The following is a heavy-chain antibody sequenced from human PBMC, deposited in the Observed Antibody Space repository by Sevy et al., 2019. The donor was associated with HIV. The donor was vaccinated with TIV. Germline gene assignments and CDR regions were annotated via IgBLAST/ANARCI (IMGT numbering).Heavy chain of an antibody. D-gene: IGHD3-22*01. J-gene: IGHJ4*02. CDR2: ISGSGGST. Sequence: GGSLRLSCAASGFTFSSYAMSWVRQAPGKGLERVSAISGSGGSTYYADSVKGRFTISRDNSKNTLYLQMNSLRAEDTAVYYCAKTTTMIVVVIPPDYWGQGTLVTVSS. CDR3: AKTTTMIVVVIPPDY. V-gene: IGHV3-23*01. CDR1: GFTFSSYA.